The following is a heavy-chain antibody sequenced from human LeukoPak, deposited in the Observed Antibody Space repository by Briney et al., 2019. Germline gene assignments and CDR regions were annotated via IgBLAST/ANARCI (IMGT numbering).Heavy chain of an antibody. CDR2: IYTSGST. CDR1: GGSISSGSYY. CDR3: ACVGVVTAIRWNWFDP. D-gene: IGHD2-21*02. J-gene: IGHJ5*02. V-gene: IGHV4-61*02. Sequence: SQTLSLTCTVSGGSISSGSYYWSWIRQPAGKGLGWIGRIYTSGSTNYNPSLKSRVTISVDTSKNQFSLKLSSVTAADTAVYYCACVGVVTAIRWNWFDPWGQGTLVTVSS.